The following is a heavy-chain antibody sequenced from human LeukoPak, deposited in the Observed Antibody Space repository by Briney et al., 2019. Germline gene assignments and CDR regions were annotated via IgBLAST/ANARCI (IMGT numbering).Heavy chain of an antibody. CDR2: IYPGDSDT. CDR1: GYSFTNYW. Sequence: GESLKISCKGSGYSFTNYWIGWVRQMPGKGLEWTGIIYPGDSDTRYSPSFQGQVTISADKSISTAYLQWSSLKASDTAMYYCARQYYDSSGSRAFDIWGQGTMVTVS. J-gene: IGHJ3*02. CDR3: ARQYYDSSGSRAFDI. D-gene: IGHD3-22*01. V-gene: IGHV5-51*01.